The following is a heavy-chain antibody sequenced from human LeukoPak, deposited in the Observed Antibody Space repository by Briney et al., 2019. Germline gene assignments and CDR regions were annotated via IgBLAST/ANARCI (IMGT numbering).Heavy chain of an antibody. CDR2: IYHSGST. Sequence: SETLSLTCAVSGYPISSGYYWGWIRQPPGKGLEWIGSIYHSGSTYYNPSLKSRVTISVDTSKNQFSLKLSSVTAADTAVYYCARVDILTGFDYWGQGTLVTVSS. CDR3: ARVDILTGFDY. V-gene: IGHV4-38-2*01. CDR1: GYPISSGYY. D-gene: IGHD3-9*01. J-gene: IGHJ4*02.